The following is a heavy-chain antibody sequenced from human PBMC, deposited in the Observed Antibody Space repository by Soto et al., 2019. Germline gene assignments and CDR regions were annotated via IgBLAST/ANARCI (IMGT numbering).Heavy chain of an antibody. CDR3: ARGSIYDSSGYYFDY. J-gene: IGHJ4*02. Sequence: ASVKVSGKASGYTFTSYYMHWVRQAPGQGLEWMGIINPSGGSTRYAQKFQGRVTMTRDTSTSTVYMELSSLRSEDTAVYYCARGSIYDSSGYYFDYWGQGTLVTVSS. D-gene: IGHD3-22*01. V-gene: IGHV1-46*01. CDR1: GYTFTSYY. CDR2: INPSGGST.